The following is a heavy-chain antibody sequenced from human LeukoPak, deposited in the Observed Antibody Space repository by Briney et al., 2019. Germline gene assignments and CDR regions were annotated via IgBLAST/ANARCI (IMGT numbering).Heavy chain of an antibody. D-gene: IGHD3-22*01. Sequence: PSETLSLTCTVSGGSISSYYWSWIRQTPGKGLEWIGYIYYSGSTNYNPSLKSRVTISVDTSKNQFSLKLSSVTAADTAVYYCARLYYYDSSGFLDAFDIWGQGTMVTVSS. CDR1: GGSISSYY. CDR3: ARLYYYDSSGFLDAFDI. V-gene: IGHV4-59*08. J-gene: IGHJ3*02. CDR2: IYYSGST.